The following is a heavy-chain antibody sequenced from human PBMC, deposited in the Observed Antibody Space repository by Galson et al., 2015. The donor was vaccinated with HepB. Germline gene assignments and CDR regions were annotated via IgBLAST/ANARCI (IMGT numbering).Heavy chain of an antibody. CDR2: IYTTGST. CDR1: GGSISGYY. D-gene: IGHD6-13*01. Sequence: ETLSLTCTVSGGSISGYYWSWIRQPAGKGLECIGRIYTTGSTNYSPSLKSRVTMSVDTSKNQFSLKLSSVTAADTAVYYCARGVVAYSSSWYLDHWGQGTLVTVSS. V-gene: IGHV4-4*07. CDR3: ARGVVAYSSSWYLDH. J-gene: IGHJ5*02.